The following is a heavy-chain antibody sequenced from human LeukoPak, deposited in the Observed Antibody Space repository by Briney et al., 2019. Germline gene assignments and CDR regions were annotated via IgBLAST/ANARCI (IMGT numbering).Heavy chain of an antibody. CDR1: GFTFSRYY. V-gene: IGHV3-74*01. CDR2: INSDGSST. CDR3: TRVFVGDEYSSSGY. Sequence: GGSLRLSCAASGFTFSRYYMHWVGQAPGKGLVWVSRINSDGSSTTYADSVKGRFTISRDNAKNTLYLQMNSLKVEDTAVYYCTRVFVGDEYSSSGYWGQGTLVTVSS. D-gene: IGHD6-13*01. J-gene: IGHJ4*02.